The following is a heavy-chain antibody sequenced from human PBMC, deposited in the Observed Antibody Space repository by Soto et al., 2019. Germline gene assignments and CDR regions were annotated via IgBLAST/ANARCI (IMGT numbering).Heavy chain of an antibody. D-gene: IGHD3-22*01. J-gene: IGHJ4*02. CDR3: ASQRGYYYDSSGSSFDY. Sequence: ASVKVSCKASGYTFTGYYMHWVRQAPGQGLEWMGWINPNSGGTNYAQKFQGRVTMTRDTSISTAYMEPSRLRSDDTAVYYCASQRGYYYDSSGSSFDYWGQGTLVTVSA. CDR1: GYTFTGYY. V-gene: IGHV1-2*02. CDR2: INPNSGGT.